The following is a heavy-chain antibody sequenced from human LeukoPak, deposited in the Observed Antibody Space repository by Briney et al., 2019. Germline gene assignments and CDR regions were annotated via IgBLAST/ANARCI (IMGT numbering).Heavy chain of an antibody. Sequence: GASVKVSCKASGYTFTGYYLHWVRQAPGQELEWMGWINPNSGGTNYAQKFQGRVTMTRDTSISTAYMELSRLRSDDTAVYYCARDQQQLGNFDYWGQGTLVTVSS. CDR2: INPNSGGT. V-gene: IGHV1-2*02. CDR1: GYTFTGYY. J-gene: IGHJ4*02. D-gene: IGHD6-13*01. CDR3: ARDQQQLGNFDY.